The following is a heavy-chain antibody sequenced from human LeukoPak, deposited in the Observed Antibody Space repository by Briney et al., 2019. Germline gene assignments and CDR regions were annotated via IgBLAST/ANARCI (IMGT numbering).Heavy chain of an antibody. J-gene: IGHJ3*02. D-gene: IGHD2-15*01. CDR3: ARDSVVVVSATWRDAFDI. CDR1: GGSISSGSYY. CDR2: IYTSGST. Sequence: SETLSLTCTVSGGSISSGSYYWSWLRQPGGKGLEWIGRIYTSGSTNYNPSLKSRVTISVDTSKNQFSLKLSSVTAADTAVYYCARDSVVVVSATWRDAFDIWGQGTMVTVSS. V-gene: IGHV4-61*02.